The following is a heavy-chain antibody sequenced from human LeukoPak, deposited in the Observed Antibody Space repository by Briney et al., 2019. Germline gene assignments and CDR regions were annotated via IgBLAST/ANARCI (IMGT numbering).Heavy chain of an antibody. V-gene: IGHV4-4*07. D-gene: IGHD1-7*01. CDR3: TKDTGWNYLDWFDP. CDR2: IYSSGST. Sequence: PSETLSLTCSVSGGSISNYFWSWIRQPAGKGLEWIGCIYSSGSTNYNPSLNSRVTMTADTSKNEFSLKLTSVTAADTAIYYCTKDTGWNYLDWFDPWGQGTLVTVSS. J-gene: IGHJ5*02. CDR1: GGSISNYF.